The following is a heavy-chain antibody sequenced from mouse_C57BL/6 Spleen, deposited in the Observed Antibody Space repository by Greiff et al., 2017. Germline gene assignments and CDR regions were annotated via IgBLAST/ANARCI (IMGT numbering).Heavy chain of an antibody. CDR1: GYTFTSYW. CDR3: ARTRLDY. V-gene: IGHV1-69*01. J-gene: IGHJ2*01. Sequence: QVQLQQPGAELVMPGASVKLSCKASGYTFTSYWMHWVKQRPGQGLEWIGEIDPSDSYTNYNQKFKGKSTLTVDKSSSSAYMQLSSLTSEDSAVYYCARTRLDYWGQGTTLTVSS. CDR2: IDPSDSYT.